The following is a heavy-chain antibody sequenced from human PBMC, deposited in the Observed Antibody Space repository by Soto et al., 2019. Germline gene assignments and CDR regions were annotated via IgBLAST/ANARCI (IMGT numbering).Heavy chain of an antibody. J-gene: IGHJ4*02. CDR2: IFYSGGT. CDR3: SRLPLVQKFIDY. CDR1: GDSISTNY. Sequence: SETLSLTCTVSGDSISTNYWSWSRQPPGKGLQWIGYIFYSGGTAYNPSLWSRVTISLDMSKKQISLKLSSVTTADTATSFCSRLPLVQKFIDYWGQGTLVTVSS. D-gene: IGHD1-1*01. V-gene: IGHV4-59*01.